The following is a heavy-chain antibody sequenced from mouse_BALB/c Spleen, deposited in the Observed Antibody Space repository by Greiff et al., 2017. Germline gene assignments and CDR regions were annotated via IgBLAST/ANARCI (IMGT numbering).Heavy chain of an antibody. CDR3: RGYYAMDY. CDR1: GFTIKDYY. V-gene: IGHV14-4*02. CDR2: IDPENGDT. J-gene: IGHJ4*01. Sequence: DVQLQESGAELVRPGASVKLSCTASGFTIKDYYMHWVKQRPEQGLEWIGWIDPENGDTEYAPKFQGKATMTADTSSNTAYLQLSSLTSEDTAGYSCRGYYAMDYWGQGTSVTVSS.